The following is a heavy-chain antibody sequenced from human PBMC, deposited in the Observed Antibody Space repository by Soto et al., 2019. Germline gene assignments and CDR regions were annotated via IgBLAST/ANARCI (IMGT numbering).Heavy chain of an antibody. CDR3: ARDAVGYQPPTY. CDR2: TIPLSGTP. D-gene: IGHD2-2*01. J-gene: IGHJ4*02. CDR1: GGTFSSYA. V-gene: IGHV1-69*06. Sequence: QVQLVQSGAEVKKPGSSVNVSCKASGGTFSSYAITWVRQAPGQGLEWMGGTIPLSGTPNYAQKFQGRVTIPADKSTNTVSMELSSLRSDNTAVYYCARDAVGYQPPTYWGQGTLVTVSS.